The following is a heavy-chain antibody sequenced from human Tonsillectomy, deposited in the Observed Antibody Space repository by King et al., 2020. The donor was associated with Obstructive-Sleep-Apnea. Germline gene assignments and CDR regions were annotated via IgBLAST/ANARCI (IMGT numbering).Heavy chain of an antibody. CDR2: ISSSGSTI. CDR3: ARDDTMVRGVIGRGLFDY. D-gene: IGHD3-10*01. Sequence: QLVQSGGGLVKPGGSLRLSCAASGFTFSDYYMSCIRQAPGKGLEWFSYISSSGSTISYADSVKCRFTISRDNAKNSLYLQMNSLRAEDTAVYYCARDDTMVRGVIGRGLFDYWGQGTLVTVSS. CDR1: GFTFSDYY. V-gene: IGHV3-11*01. J-gene: IGHJ4*02.